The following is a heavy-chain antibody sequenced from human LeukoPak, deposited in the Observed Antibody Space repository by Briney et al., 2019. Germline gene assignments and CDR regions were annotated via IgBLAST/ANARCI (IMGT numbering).Heavy chain of an antibody. V-gene: IGHV4-31*03. CDR2: IYNSGST. CDR3: ARGGKRGSYFDYYYYGMDV. Sequence: SQTLSLTCTVSGGSISSGAYYWSWIRQHPGKGLEWIGYIYNSGSTYYNPSLKSRVTISVDTSKNQFSLKLSSVTAADTAVYYCARGGKRGSYFDYYYYGMDVWGQGTTVTVSS. J-gene: IGHJ6*02. CDR1: GGSISSGAYY. D-gene: IGHD1-26*01.